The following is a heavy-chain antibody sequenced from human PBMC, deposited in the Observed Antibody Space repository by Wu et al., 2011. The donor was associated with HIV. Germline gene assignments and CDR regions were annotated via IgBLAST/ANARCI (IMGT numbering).Heavy chain of an antibody. Sequence: QVQLVQSGAEVRKPGASVKVSCKASGYTFTNYYMHWVRQAPGQGLEWMGIINPSGGNTNYAQKFQGRVTMTTDTSTSTAYMELRSLRSDDTAVYYCAREEQQVLWGAFDIWGQGTMVTVSS. V-gene: IGHV1-46*01. CDR2: INPSGGNT. CDR3: AREEQQVLWGAFDI. CDR1: GYTFTNYY. D-gene: IGHD6-13*01. J-gene: IGHJ3*02.